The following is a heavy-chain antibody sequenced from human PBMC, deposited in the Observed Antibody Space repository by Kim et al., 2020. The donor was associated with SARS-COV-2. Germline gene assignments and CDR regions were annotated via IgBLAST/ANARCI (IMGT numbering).Heavy chain of an antibody. CDR3: AGEGIRYCSGGSCYKGWFDP. J-gene: IGHJ5*02. V-gene: IGHV4-34*01. CDR2: INHSGST. Sequence: SETLSLTCAVYGGSFSGYYWSWNRQPPGKGLEWIGEINHSGSTNYNPSLKSRVTISVDTSKNQFSLKLSSVTAADTAVYYCAGEGIRYCSGGSCYKGWFDPWGQGTLVTVSS. CDR1: GGSFSGYY. D-gene: IGHD2-15*01.